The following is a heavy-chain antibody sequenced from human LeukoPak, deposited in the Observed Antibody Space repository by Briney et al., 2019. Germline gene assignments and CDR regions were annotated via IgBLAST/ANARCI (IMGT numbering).Heavy chain of an antibody. D-gene: IGHD1-26*01. Sequence: SETLSLTCAVYGGSFSGYYWSWIRQPPGKGLEWIGEINHSGSTNYNPSLKSRVTISVDTSKNQFSLKLSSVTAADTAVYYCARAAGRDTTSGLDFDYWGQGILVTVSS. CDR1: GGSFSGYY. V-gene: IGHV4-34*01. CDR3: ARAAGRDTTSGLDFDY. J-gene: IGHJ4*02. CDR2: INHSGST.